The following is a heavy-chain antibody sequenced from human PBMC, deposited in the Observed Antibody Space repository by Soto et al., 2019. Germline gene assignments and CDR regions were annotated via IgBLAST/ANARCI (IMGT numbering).Heavy chain of an antibody. J-gene: IGHJ4*02. V-gene: IGHV2-5*01. CDR1: GFSLITTVAG. Sequence: SGPTLVNPTQTLTVTCTFSGFSLITTVAGVGWIRQSPAKAPEWLALISWNYEKRYNPGLKSRLTITKDTSKNQVVVTMTDVDPVDTATYFCAHRYGGNYYRCYFDSWGQGTLLTVS. D-gene: IGHD1-26*01. CDR3: AHRYGGNYYRCYFDS. CDR2: ISWNYEK.